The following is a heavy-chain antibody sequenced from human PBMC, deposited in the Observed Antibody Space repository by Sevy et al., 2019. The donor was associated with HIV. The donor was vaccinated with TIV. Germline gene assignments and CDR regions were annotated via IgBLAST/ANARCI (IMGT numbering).Heavy chain of an antibody. Sequence: SETLSLTCTVSGGSISSYYWSWIRQPPGKGLEWIGYIYYSGSTNYNPSLKSRVTISVDTSKNQFSLKLSSVTAVDTAVYYCARAKSEYSGYDWWYFDYWGQGTLVTVSS. CDR1: GGSISSYY. D-gene: IGHD5-12*01. V-gene: IGHV4-59*01. CDR2: IYYSGST. CDR3: ARAKSEYSGYDWWYFDY. J-gene: IGHJ4*02.